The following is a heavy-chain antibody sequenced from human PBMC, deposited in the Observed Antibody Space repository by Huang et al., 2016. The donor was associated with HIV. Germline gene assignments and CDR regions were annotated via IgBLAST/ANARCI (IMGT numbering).Heavy chain of an antibody. CDR1: GFCFGALV. CDR3: ARDDSGGTPSAFNF. CDR2: IPTSTTYI. Sequence: LVASGGGLVQPGGYLRLACVGSGFCFGALVINWVRQAPRNELEGISYIPTSTTYIYYAVSVEGRFTISGDMGGTSVYLQMNNLRVEDTAVYYCARDDSGGTPSAFNFWGQGTMVTVSS. J-gene: IGHJ3*01. V-gene: IGHV3-21*05. D-gene: IGHD2-15*01.